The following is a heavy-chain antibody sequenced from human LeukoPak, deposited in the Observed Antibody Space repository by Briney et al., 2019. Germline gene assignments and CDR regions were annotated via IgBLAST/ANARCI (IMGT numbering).Heavy chain of an antibody. V-gene: IGHV1-69*05. CDR1: GGTFSSYA. D-gene: IGHD3-10*01. CDR2: IIPIIGTA. Sequence: SVKLSCKASGGTFSSYAISWVPQAPGQGLEWMGGIIPIIGTANYTQKLQGRVTIISNTSISTAYMELSRLRSEDADVYYCARGRGSGSKPLYYYYMDVWGKGTTVTVSS. J-gene: IGHJ6*03. CDR3: ARGRGSGSKPLYYYYMDV.